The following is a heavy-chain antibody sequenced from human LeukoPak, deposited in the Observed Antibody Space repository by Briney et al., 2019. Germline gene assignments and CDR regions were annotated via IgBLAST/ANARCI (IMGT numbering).Heavy chain of an antibody. CDR3: ARVSHYYDSSGYYRYYFDY. CDR2: ISSSGST. CDR1: GDSISSGDYY. D-gene: IGHD3-22*01. J-gene: IGHJ4*02. Sequence: SQTLSLTCTVSGDSISSGDYYWSWIRQPAGKGLEWIGRISSSGSTNYNPSLKSRVTISVDTSKNQFSLKLSSVTAADTAVYYCARVSHYYDSSGYYRYYFDYWGQGTLVTVSS. V-gene: IGHV4-61*02.